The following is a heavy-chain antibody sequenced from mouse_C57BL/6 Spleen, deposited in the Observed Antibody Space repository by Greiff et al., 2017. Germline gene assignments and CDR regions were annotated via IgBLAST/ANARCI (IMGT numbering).Heavy chain of an antibody. CDR2: INPNNGGT. Sequence: EVQLQQSGPELVKPGASVKIPCKASGYTFTDYNMDWVKQSHGKSLEWIGDINPNNGGTIYNQKFKGKATLTVDKSSSTAYMELRSLTSEDTAVYYCARSGYDYDGGAWFAYWGQGTLVTVSA. V-gene: IGHV1-18*01. J-gene: IGHJ3*01. CDR3: ARSGYDYDGGAWFAY. CDR1: GYTFTDYN. D-gene: IGHD2-4*01.